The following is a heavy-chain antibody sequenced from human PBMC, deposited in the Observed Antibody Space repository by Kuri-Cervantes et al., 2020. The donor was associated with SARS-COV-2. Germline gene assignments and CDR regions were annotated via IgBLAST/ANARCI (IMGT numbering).Heavy chain of an antibody. V-gene: IGHV3-21*01. J-gene: IGHJ3*02. D-gene: IGHD6-13*01. Sequence: GESLKISCAASGFTFDDYAMHWVRQAPGKGLEWVSSISSSSSYIYYADSVKGRFTISRDNAKNSLYLQMNSLRAEDTAVYYCARERGSSWYSSKAFDIWGQGTMVTVSS. CDR3: ARERGSSWYSSKAFDI. CDR1: GFTFDDYA. CDR2: ISSSSSYI.